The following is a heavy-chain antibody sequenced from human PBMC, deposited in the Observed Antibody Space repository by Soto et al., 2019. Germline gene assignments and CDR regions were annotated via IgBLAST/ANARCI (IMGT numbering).Heavy chain of an antibody. V-gene: IGHV4-61*01. CDR1: GGSVSRGSYY. D-gene: IGHD3-9*01. Sequence: PSETLSLTCTVSGGSVSRGSYYWSWIRQPPGKGLEWIGYIYYSGSTNYNPSLKSRVTISVDTSKNQFSLKLSSVTAADTAVYYCARDLPYDVLAGYYFDYCCLGALVTVSS. CDR3: ARDLPYDVLAGYYFDY. J-gene: IGHJ4*02. CDR2: IYYSGST.